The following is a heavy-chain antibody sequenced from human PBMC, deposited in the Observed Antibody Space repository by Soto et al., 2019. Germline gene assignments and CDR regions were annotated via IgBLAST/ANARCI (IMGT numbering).Heavy chain of an antibody. CDR2: ISAYKGNT. D-gene: IGHD3-16*01. CDR3: ARGPHNDYSKHWGSSYGMDV. CDR1: GYTFTSYG. Sequence: ASVKVSCKASGYTFTSYGISWVRQAPGQGLEWMGWISAYKGNTNYAQKLQGRVTMTTDTSTSTAYMELRSLRSDDTAMYYCARGPHNDYSKHWGSSYGMDVCGQGPTVTVYS. V-gene: IGHV1-18*01. J-gene: IGHJ6*02.